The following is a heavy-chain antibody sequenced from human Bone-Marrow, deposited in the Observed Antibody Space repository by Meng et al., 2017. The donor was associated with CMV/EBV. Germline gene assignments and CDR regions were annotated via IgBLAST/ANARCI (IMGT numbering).Heavy chain of an antibody. V-gene: IGHV4-4*02. CDR3: ARENSENWFDP. Sequence: SETLSLTCAVSGGSISSSNWWSWVRQPPGKGLEWIGEIYHSGSTNYNPSLKSRVTISVDTSKNQFSLKLSSVTAADTAVYYCARENSENWFDPWGQGTLVTVSS. J-gene: IGHJ5*02. D-gene: IGHD4-23*01. CDR1: GGSISSSNW. CDR2: IYHSGST.